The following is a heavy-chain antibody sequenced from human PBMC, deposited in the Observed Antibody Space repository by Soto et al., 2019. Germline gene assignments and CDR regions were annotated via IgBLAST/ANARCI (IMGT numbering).Heavy chain of an antibody. CDR1: GGSISSSSYY. J-gene: IGHJ4*02. CDR2: IYYSGST. D-gene: IGHD5-12*01. CDR3: ARNGYSGYDFDY. Sequence: SEILSLTCTVSGGSISSSSYYWGWIRQPPGKGLEWIGSIYYSGSTYYNPSLKSRVTISVDTSKNQFSLKVSSVTAADTAVYYCARNGYSGYDFDYWGQGTLVTVSS. V-gene: IGHV4-39*01.